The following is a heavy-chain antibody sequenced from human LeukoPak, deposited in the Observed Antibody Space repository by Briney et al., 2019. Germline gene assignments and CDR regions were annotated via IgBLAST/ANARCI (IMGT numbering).Heavy chain of an antibody. J-gene: IGHJ5*02. CDR3: ARDEGEITIFGVVTVPGPHWFDP. CDR2: IYHSESP. Sequence: SGTLSLTCAVSGGSISSTNWWNWVRQPPGKGLEWIGEIYHSESPNYNPSLKSRVTISVDKSKNQFSLNLSSVTAADTAVYYCARDEGEITIFGVVTVPGPHWFDPWGQGTLVTVSS. CDR1: GGSISSTNW. D-gene: IGHD3-3*01. V-gene: IGHV4-4*02.